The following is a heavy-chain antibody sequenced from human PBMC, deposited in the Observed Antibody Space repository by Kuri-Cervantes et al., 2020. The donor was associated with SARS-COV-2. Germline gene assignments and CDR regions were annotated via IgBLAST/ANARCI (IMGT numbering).Heavy chain of an antibody. CDR3: ARSHTLYGGNSSPWDY. Sequence: ASVKVSCKASGYTFTSYDINWVRQAPGRGLEWMGYINPYNGNTNYAQIIQGRATLTTDTSTNTAYMELRGLRSFDTAVYYCARSHTLYGGNSSPWDYWGQGTLVTVSS. D-gene: IGHD4-23*01. J-gene: IGHJ4*02. CDR2: INPYNGNT. CDR1: GYTFTSYD. V-gene: IGHV1-18*01.